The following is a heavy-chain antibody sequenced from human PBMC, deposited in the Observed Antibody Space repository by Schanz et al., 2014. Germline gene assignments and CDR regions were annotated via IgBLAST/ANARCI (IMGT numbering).Heavy chain of an antibody. CDR2: ITGSGAT. V-gene: IGHV3-23*04. D-gene: IGHD1-1*01. Sequence: VQLAESGGGVVQPGRSLRLSCAASGFTFRVFAMNWVRQAPGKGLEWVSIITGSGATYYADSVKGRFTISRDNSKNTLFLQMDSLRVEDTAVYYCVKDPDKYNWNDVEGMDVWGPGTTVNVSS. CDR1: GFTFRVFA. J-gene: IGHJ6*01. CDR3: VKDPDKYNWNDVEGMDV.